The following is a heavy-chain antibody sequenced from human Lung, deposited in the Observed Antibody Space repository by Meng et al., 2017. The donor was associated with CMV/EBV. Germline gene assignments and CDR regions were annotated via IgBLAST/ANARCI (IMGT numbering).Heavy chain of an antibody. CDR2: ISGSGGST. CDR1: GFTFSSYA. V-gene: IGHV3-23*01. Sequence: XSXXLSFAASGFTFSSYAMSWVRQAPGKGLEWVSAISGSGGSTYYADSVEGRFTISRDNSKNTLYLQMNSLRAEDTAVYYCAKDWQTKPHDWGQGTLVTVSS. CDR3: AKDWQTKPHD. D-gene: IGHD1-14*01. J-gene: IGHJ4*02.